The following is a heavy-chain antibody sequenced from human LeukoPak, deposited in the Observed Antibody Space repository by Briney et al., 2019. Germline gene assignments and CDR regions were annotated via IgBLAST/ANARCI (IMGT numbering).Heavy chain of an antibody. D-gene: IGHD6-19*01. V-gene: IGHV3-74*01. CDR1: GFTFSNYW. CDR3: ARDLSSSGWSFDY. CDR2: INSDGRST. J-gene: IGHJ4*02. Sequence: GGSLRLSCAASGFTFSNYWMHWVRQAPGKGLVWVSRINSDGRSTNYADSVKGRVTISRDNAKNTLFLQMNSLRAEDAAVYYCARDLSSSGWSFDYWGQGTLVTVSS.